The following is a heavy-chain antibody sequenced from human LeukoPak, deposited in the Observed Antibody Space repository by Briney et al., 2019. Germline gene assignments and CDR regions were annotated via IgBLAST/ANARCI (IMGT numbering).Heavy chain of an antibody. CDR1: GYTFTAYY. CDR3: ASPSNYGSGSQLNY. D-gene: IGHD3-10*01. CDR2: INPSSGGT. Sequence: GASVKVSCKASGYTFTAYYMHWVRQAPGQGLEWMGWINPSSGGTNYAQKFQGRVIMTRDTSISTAYMELSRLRSDATAVYYCASPSNYGSGSQLNYWGQGTLVTVSS. J-gene: IGHJ4*02. V-gene: IGHV1-2*02.